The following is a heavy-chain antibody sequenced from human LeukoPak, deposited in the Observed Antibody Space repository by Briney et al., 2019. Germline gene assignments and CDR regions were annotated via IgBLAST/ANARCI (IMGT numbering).Heavy chain of an antibody. CDR2: IYSGGST. D-gene: IGHD3-3*02. CDR3: ARDEMEHFGSYYAF. CDR1: GFTVSSNY. Sequence: GGSLRLSCAASGFTVSSNYMSWVRQAPGKGLEWVSVIYSGGSTYYADSVKGRFTISRDNSKSTLYIQMNSLRAEDTAVYYCARDEMEHFGSYYAFWGQGKLVSVSS. V-gene: IGHV3-53*01. J-gene: IGHJ4*02.